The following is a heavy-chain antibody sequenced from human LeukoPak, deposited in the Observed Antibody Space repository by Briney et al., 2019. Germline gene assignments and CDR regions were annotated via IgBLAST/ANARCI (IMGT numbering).Heavy chain of an antibody. J-gene: IGHJ3*02. V-gene: IGHV3-48*02. D-gene: IGHD2-21*02. CDR2: ISSSSTI. Sequence: GGSLRLSCAAPGFTFSSYSMNWVRQAPGKGLEWVSYISSSSTIYYADSVKGRFTISRDNAKNSLYLQMNSLRDEDTAVYYCARDGAYCGGDCYYDAFDIWGQGTMVTVSS. CDR3: ARDGAYCGGDCYYDAFDI. CDR1: GFTFSSYS.